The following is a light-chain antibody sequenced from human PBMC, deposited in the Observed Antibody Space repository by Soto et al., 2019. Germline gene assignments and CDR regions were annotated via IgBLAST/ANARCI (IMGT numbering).Light chain of an antibody. J-gene: IGKJ1*01. Sequence: DIQMTQSPSTLSESVGDRVAITCRASQSISSGLAWYQQKPGKAPKLLIYDASSLESGVPSRFSGSGSGTEFTLTISSLQPDDFATYYCQQYNSYSTFGQGTKVDNK. CDR2: DAS. V-gene: IGKV1-5*01. CDR1: QSISSG. CDR3: QQYNSYST.